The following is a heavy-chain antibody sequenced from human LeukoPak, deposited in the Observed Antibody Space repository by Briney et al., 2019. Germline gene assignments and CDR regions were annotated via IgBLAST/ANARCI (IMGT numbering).Heavy chain of an antibody. Sequence: SVKVSCKASGGTFSSYAISWVRQAPGQGLEWMGGIIPIFGTANYAQKFQGRVTITADESTSTAYMELSSLRSEDTAVYYCARENIVDVGGEYYYYGRDVGGKGTTVTVSS. D-gene: IGHD2/OR15-2a*01. CDR1: GGTFSSYA. J-gene: IGHJ6*04. CDR2: IIPIFGTA. CDR3: ARENIVDVGGEYYYYGRDV. V-gene: IGHV1-69*01.